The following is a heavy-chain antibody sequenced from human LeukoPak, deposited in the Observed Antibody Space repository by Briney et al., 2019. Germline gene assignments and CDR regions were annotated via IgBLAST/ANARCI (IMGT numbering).Heavy chain of an antibody. V-gene: IGHV4-31*03. CDR3: ARAQKVGISGAAYAYMDV. J-gene: IGHJ6*03. CDR1: GGPISSGGYY. Sequence: SQTLSLTCTVSGGPISSGGYYWSWIRQHPGKGLEWIGYIYYSGSTYYNPSLKSRVTTSVDTSKNQFSLKLSSVTAADTAVYYCARAQKVGISGAAYAYMDVWGKGTTVTVSS. CDR2: IYYSGST. D-gene: IGHD3-3*01.